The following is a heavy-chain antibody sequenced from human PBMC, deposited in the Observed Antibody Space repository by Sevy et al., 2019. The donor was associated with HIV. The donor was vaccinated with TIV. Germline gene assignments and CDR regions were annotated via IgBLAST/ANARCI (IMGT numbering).Heavy chain of an antibody. CDR3: ARDGGYSYGPFDY. V-gene: IGHV3-30*04. J-gene: IGHJ4*02. CDR1: GFTFSSYA. CDR2: ISYDGSNK. Sequence: GGSLRLSCAASGFTFSSYAMHWVRQAPGKGLEWVAVISYDGSNKYYADSVKGRFTISRDNSKNTLYLQMNSLRAEDTAVYYCARDGGYSYGPFDYWGQRTLVTVSS. D-gene: IGHD5-18*01.